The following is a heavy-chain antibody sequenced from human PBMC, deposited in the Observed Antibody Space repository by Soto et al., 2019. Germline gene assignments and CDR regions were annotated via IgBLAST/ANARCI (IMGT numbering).Heavy chain of an antibody. CDR2: IYYSGST. D-gene: IGHD2-15*01. J-gene: IGHJ6*02. V-gene: IGHV4-59*01. CDR1: GGSISSYY. Sequence: PSETLSLTCTVSGGSISSYYWSWIRQPPGKGLEWIGYIYYSGSTNYNPSLKSRVTISVDTSKNQFSLKLSSVTAADTAVYYCARDQRYCSGGSCYSGYYGMDVWGQGPTVTVSS. CDR3: ARDQRYCSGGSCYSGYYGMDV.